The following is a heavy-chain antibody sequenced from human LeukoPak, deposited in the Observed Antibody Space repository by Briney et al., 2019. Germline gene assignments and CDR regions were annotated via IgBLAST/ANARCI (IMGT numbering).Heavy chain of an antibody. CDR1: GFTFSSYW. V-gene: IGHV3-7*01. D-gene: IGHD6-13*01. CDR2: IKQDGSEK. CDR3: ARASRDRSWYIDDC. Sequence: PGVSLRLSCAASGFTFSSYWMSWVRQAPGKGLEWVANIKQDGSEKYYVDSVKGRFTISRDNAKNSLYLQMNSLRAEDTAVYYCARASRDRSWYIDDCWGQGTLVTVSS. J-gene: IGHJ4*02.